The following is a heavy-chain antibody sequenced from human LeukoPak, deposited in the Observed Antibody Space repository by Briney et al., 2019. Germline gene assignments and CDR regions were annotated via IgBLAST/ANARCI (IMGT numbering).Heavy chain of an antibody. CDR1: GGSFSGYY. J-gene: IGHJ3*02. CDR2: INHSGST. Sequence: SETLSLICAVYGGSFSGYYWSWIRQPPGEGLEWIGEINHSGSTNYNPSLKSRVTISVDTSKNQFSLKLSSVTAADTAVYYCARGRPVPGGAFDIWGQGTMVTVSS. CDR3: ARGRPVPGGAFDI. V-gene: IGHV4-34*01. D-gene: IGHD1-26*01.